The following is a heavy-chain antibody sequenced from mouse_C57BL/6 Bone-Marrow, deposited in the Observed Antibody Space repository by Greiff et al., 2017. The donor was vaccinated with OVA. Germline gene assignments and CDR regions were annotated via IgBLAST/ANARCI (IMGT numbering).Heavy chain of an antibody. D-gene: IGHD1-1*01. V-gene: IGHV14-1*01. J-gene: IGHJ1*03. CDR2: IDPEDGDT. CDR3: TPILITTVPYWYFDV. CDR1: GFNIKDYY. Sequence: EVQLQQSGAELVRPGASVKLSCTASGFNIKDYYMHWVKQRPEQGLEWIGRIDPEDGDTEYAPKFQGKATMTADTSSNTAYLPISSLTSEDTAVYYGTPILITTVPYWYFDVWGTGTTVTVSS.